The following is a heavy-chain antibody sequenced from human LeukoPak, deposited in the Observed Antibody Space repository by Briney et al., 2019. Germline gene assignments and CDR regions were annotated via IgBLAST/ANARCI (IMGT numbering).Heavy chain of an antibody. CDR2: ISYDGSNK. J-gene: IGHJ5*02. D-gene: IGHD5-24*01. CDR3: ASAAGRWLQPVAHNWFDP. V-gene: IGHV3-30*04. Sequence: GGSLRLSCAASGFTFSSYAMHWVRQAPGKGLEWVAVISYDGSNKYYADSVKGRFTISRDNSKNTLYLQMNSLRAEDTAVYYCASAAGRWLQPVAHNWFDPWGQGTLVTVSP. CDR1: GFTFSSYA.